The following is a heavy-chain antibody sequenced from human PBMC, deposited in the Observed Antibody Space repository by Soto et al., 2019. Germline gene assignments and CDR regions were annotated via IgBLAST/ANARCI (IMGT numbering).Heavy chain of an antibody. J-gene: IGHJ6*02. D-gene: IGHD3-16*01. Sequence: QVQLVQSGAEVKKPGSSVKVSCKTSRDTFNKYAFNWVRQAPGQGLEWMGWIIPIFSSRNYAEKFQGRVTITADDSTSTAYMELSSLRFADTAVYYCARGETYLGVWGQGTPVTVSS. CDR1: RDTFNKYA. V-gene: IGHV1-69*01. CDR2: IIPIFSSR. CDR3: ARGETYLGV.